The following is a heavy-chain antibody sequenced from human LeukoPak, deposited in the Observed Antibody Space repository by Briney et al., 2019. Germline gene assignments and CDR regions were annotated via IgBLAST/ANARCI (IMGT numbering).Heavy chain of an antibody. Sequence: GASVKVSCKVSGYTLTELSMHWVRQAPGKGLEWMGGFDPEDGETIYAQKFQGRVTMTEDTSTDTAYMELSSLRSEGTAVYYCATALSFVEGRGGIAARPDLYYFDYWGQGTLVTVSS. CDR3: ATALSFVEGRGGIAARPDLYYFDY. CDR1: GYTLTELS. D-gene: IGHD6-6*01. J-gene: IGHJ4*02. CDR2: FDPEDGET. V-gene: IGHV1-24*01.